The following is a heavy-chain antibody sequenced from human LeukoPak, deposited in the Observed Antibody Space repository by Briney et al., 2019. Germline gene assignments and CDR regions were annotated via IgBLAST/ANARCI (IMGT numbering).Heavy chain of an antibody. CDR2: ISSSSSYI. CDR3: ARAGSGSYYFHNYYYMDV. CDR1: GFTFSKYE. Sequence: PGGSLRLSCAASGFTFSKYEMNWARQAPGKGLEWVSSISSSSSYIYYADSVKGRFTISRDNAKNSLYLQMNSLRAEDTAVYYCARAGSGSYYFHNYYYMDVWGKGTTVTVSS. D-gene: IGHD3-10*01. J-gene: IGHJ6*03. V-gene: IGHV3-21*01.